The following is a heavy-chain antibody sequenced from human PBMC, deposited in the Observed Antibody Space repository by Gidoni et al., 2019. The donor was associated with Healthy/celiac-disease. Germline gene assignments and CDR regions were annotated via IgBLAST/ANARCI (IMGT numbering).Heavy chain of an antibody. D-gene: IGHD3-3*01. CDR1: GGSFSVYY. CDR2: INHSGRT. J-gene: IGHJ4*02. V-gene: IGHV4-34*01. CDR3: ARRGFGGGYYTFKGLHYFDY. Sequence: QVQLQQWGAGLLKPSETLSLTCAVYGGSFSVYYCSWNRRPPGKGLEWIGEINHSGRTNYNPSLKSRVTISVDTSKNQFSLKLSSVTAADTAVYYCARRGFGGGYYTFKGLHYFDYWGQGTLVTVSS.